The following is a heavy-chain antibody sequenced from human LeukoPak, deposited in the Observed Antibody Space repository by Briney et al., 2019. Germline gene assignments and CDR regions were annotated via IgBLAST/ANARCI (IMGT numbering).Heavy chain of an antibody. J-gene: IGHJ4*02. D-gene: IGHD3-22*01. CDR3: ARSLGIVVVFDQ. CDR1: GFTFSDYY. CDR2: ISSSSSYT. Sequence: GGSLRLSCAASGFTFSDYYMNWIRQAPGKGLEWVSYISSSSSYTNYADSVKGRFTISRDNAKNSLYLQMNSLRDEDTAVYYCARSLGIVVVFDQWGQGTLVTVSS. V-gene: IGHV3-11*03.